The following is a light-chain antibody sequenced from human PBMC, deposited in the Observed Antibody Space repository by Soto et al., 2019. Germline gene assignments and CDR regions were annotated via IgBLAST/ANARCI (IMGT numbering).Light chain of an antibody. Sequence: EIVLTQSPGTLSLSPGERATLSCRASQSVSSSYLAWYQQKPGQAPRLLIYDASSRATDIPERFSGSGSGTDFTLTISRLEPQDFAVYYCHQYGSSPRTFGQGTKVEI. V-gene: IGKV3-20*01. CDR1: QSVSSSY. CDR3: HQYGSSPRT. J-gene: IGKJ1*01. CDR2: DAS.